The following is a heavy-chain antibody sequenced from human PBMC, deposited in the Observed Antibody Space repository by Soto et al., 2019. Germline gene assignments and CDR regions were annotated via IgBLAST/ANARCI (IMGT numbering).Heavy chain of an antibody. V-gene: IGHV3-9*01. CDR1: GFTFDDYA. CDR2: ISWNSGSI. J-gene: IGHJ6*02. CDR3: AKGGYYYYGMDV. Sequence: GGSLRLSCAASGFTFDDYAMHWVRQAPGKGLEWVSGISWNSGSIGYADSVKGRFTISRDNAKNPLYLQMNSLRAEDTALYYCAKGGYYYYGMDVWGQGTTVTVSS.